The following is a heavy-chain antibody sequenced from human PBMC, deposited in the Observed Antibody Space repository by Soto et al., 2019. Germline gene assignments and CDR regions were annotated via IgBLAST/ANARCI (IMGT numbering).Heavy chain of an antibody. J-gene: IGHJ5*02. D-gene: IGHD6-13*01. Sequence: QLQLQESGPGLVKPSETLSLTCTVSGGSISSSSYYWGWIRQPPGKGLEWIGSSYYSGSTNYNPSLKCRDTLSVDTSKNQFSLKPSSVTAADTAVYYCARGGIAAAGHLDLNWFDPWGQGTLVTVSS. CDR1: GGSISSSSYY. CDR3: ARGGIAAAGHLDLNWFDP. CDR2: SYYSGST. V-gene: IGHV4-39*01.